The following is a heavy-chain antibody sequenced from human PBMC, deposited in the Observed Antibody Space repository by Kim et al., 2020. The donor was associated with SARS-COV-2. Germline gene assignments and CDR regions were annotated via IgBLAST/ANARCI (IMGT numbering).Heavy chain of an antibody. J-gene: IGHJ6*02. D-gene: IGHD6-13*01. CDR2: IYSGGTT. Sequence: GGSLRLSCAASGFTVSRNYMSWVRQAPGKGLEWVSVIYSGGTTYYADSVRGRFTISRDNSKNTMYLQMNSPRAEDTAVYYCARGLVGSSGGYGMDVWGPGTTVTVSS. CDR3: ARGLVGSSGGYGMDV. V-gene: IGHV3-53*01. CDR1: GFTVSRNY.